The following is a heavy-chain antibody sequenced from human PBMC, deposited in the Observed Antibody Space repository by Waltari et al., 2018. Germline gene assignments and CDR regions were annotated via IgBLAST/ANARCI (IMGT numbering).Heavy chain of an antibody. Sequence: EVQLVQSGAEVKKPGESLKISCKGSGYGFGTSWISWVGHMPGKGLEGMGRIDPSDSTTYYSPSFQGHVTMSVDKSISTAFLNWNSLKASDTAMYFCARHVSGPTNYWGQGTQVTVSS. CDR3: ARHVSGPTNY. D-gene: IGHD2-2*01. CDR1: GYGFGTSW. J-gene: IGHJ4*02. V-gene: IGHV5-10-1*01. CDR2: IDPSDSTT.